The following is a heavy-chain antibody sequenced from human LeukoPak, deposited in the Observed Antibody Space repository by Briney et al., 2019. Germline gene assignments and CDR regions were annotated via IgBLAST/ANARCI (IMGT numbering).Heavy chain of an antibody. D-gene: IGHD3-22*01. V-gene: IGHV4-39*01. J-gene: IGHJ5*02. CDR2: IHYSGST. Sequence: SETLSLTCTVPGGSISSSNYYWGWIRQPPGKGLEWIGSIHYSGSTYHNPSLKSRVTISVDTSKNQFSLKLSSVIAADTAVYYCARHGGYDRSGYWFDPWGQGTLVTVSS. CDR1: GGSISSSNYY. CDR3: ARHGGYDRSGYWFDP.